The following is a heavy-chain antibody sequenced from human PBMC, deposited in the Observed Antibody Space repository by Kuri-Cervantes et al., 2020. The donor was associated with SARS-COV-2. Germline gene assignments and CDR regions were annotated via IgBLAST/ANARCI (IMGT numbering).Heavy chain of an antibody. CDR3: AKDHFGVPDF. Sequence: GGSLRLSCAASGFTFSSYAMHWVRQAPGKGLEWVAVISYDGRNKYYADSVKGRFTISRDNTQNTLLLQMTSLRSEDTAIYYCAKDHFGVPDFWGQGTLVTVSS. D-gene: IGHD2-21*01. CDR1: GFTFSSYA. J-gene: IGHJ4*02. V-gene: IGHV3-30*04. CDR2: ISYDGRNK.